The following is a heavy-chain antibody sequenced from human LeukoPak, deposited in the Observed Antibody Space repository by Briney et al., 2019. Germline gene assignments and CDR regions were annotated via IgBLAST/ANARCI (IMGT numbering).Heavy chain of an antibody. CDR3: ARDRSAVAGTNYSDY. V-gene: IGHV3-48*03. D-gene: IGHD6-19*01. Sequence: GGSLRLSCAASGLIFSSYEMNWVRQAPGKGLEWISYISSGGSTIHYADSVKGRFTISRDNAKNSLYLQMSSLRAEDTAVYCCARDRSAVAGTNYSDYWGQGTLVTVSS. J-gene: IGHJ4*02. CDR2: ISSGGSTI. CDR1: GLIFSSYE.